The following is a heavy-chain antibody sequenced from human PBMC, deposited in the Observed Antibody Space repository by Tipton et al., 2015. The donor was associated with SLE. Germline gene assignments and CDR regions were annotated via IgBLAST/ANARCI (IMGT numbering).Heavy chain of an antibody. CDR3: ARGRGGVFDI. V-gene: IGHV4-61*02. CDR1: SGSISSGTYY. Sequence: TLSLTCTVSSGSISSGTYYWSWIRQPAGKGLEWIGRIYASGSTKYNPSLKSRVAISVDTSKNQFSLRLSSVTAADTAVYYCARGRGGVFDIWGQGTMVTVSP. D-gene: IGHD3-10*01. J-gene: IGHJ3*02. CDR2: IYASGST.